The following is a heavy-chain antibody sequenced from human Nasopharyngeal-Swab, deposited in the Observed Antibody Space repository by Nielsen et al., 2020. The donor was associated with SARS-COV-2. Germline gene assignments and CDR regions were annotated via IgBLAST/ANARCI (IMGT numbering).Heavy chain of an antibody. CDR2: IYYRGST. J-gene: IGHJ5*02. CDR3: AADSTQRLVLKRTSFDP. Sequence: WIRQPPGKGLEWIGSIYYRGSTYFNPSLESRVTISVETTKNQFSLKLSSVTAADTAVYYCAADSTQRLVLKRTSFDPWGQGTLVTVSS. D-gene: IGHD6-19*01. V-gene: IGHV4-39*01.